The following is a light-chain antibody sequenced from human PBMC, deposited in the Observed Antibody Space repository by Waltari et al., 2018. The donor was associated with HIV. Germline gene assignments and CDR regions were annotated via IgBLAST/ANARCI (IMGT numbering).Light chain of an antibody. Sequence: SVLTQPPSASGTPGHRVTISCSGSTSTIGSNDVFWYQHLPGAAPKLLIHRNNPRPSGVPGRFSGSTSGTSASLAISGLRSEDEADYYCVAWDDSLRGVVFGGGTKVAAL. CDR3: VAWDDSLRGVV. CDR2: RNN. J-gene: IGLJ2*01. CDR1: TSTIGSND. V-gene: IGLV1-47*01.